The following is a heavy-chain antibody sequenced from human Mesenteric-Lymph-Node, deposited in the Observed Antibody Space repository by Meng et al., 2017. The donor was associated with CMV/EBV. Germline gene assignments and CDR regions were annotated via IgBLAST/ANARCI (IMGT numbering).Heavy chain of an antibody. V-gene: IGHV3-33*08. CDR2: IWYDGSSR. Sequence: GESLKISCAASGFTFSSYAMHWVRQAPGKGLEWVAVIWYDGSSRYYADSVNGRFTISRDNSKNTLSLQMNSLRAEDTAVYYCANGDEYMRYYYYDMDVWGQGTTVTVSS. D-gene: IGHD2/OR15-2a*01. J-gene: IGHJ6*02. CDR3: ANGDEYMRYYYYDMDV. CDR1: GFTFSSYA.